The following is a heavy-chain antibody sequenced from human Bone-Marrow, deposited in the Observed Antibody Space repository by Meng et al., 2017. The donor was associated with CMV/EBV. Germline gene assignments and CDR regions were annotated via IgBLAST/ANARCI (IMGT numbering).Heavy chain of an antibody. CDR1: GGSISSYY. CDR2: IYYSGST. V-gene: IGHV4-59*01. D-gene: IGHD1-26*01. J-gene: IGHJ3*02. CDR3: ARDSTPVGDPDAFDI. Sequence: GSLRLSCTVSGGSISSYYWSWIRQPPGKGLEWIGYIYYSGSTNYNPSLKSRVTISVDTSKNQFSLKLSSVTAAYTAVYYCARDSTPVGDPDAFDIWGQGTMVTVSS.